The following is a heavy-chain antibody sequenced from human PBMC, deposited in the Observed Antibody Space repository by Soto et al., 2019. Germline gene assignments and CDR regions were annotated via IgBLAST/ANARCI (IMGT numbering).Heavy chain of an antibody. CDR2: ISGRDDST. D-gene: IGHD2-21*01. J-gene: IGHJ4*02. CDR3: AKRALSVSGEFDN. V-gene: IGHV3-23*01. CDR1: GFTFSSYS. Sequence: EVQLSESGGGLVQPGGSLRLSCAASGFTFSSYSMGWVSQAPGKGLEWVSAISGRDDSTYHADSVRGRFTISRDNSKNPLYLHMSSRRAEDTAIYYCAKRALSVSGEFDNWGQGTMVTVSS.